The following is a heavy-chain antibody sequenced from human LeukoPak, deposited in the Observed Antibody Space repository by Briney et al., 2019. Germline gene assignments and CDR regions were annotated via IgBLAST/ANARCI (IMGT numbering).Heavy chain of an antibody. D-gene: IGHD6-19*01. CDR3: ARVGQWSPLDY. Sequence: SETLSLTCAVSGYSISSGYYWGWIRQPPGKGLEWIGSIYHSGSTYYNPSLKSRVTISVDTSKNQFSLKLSSVTAADTAVYYCARVGQWSPLDYWGQGTLVTVSS. J-gene: IGHJ4*02. CDR2: IYHSGST. V-gene: IGHV4-38-2*01. CDR1: GYSISSGYY.